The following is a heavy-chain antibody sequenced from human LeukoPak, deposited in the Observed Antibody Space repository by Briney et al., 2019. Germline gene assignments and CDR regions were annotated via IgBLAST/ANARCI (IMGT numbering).Heavy chain of an antibody. V-gene: IGHV3-21*01. Sequence: GGSLRLSCAASGFTFSSYAMSWVRQAPGKGLEWVSSISGTGSYIYYADSVQGRFTVSRDNAKNSLYLQMNSLTAGDTAVYYCARGGGYCGGDCYGIDYWGQGALVTVSS. CDR3: ARGGGYCGGDCYGIDY. J-gene: IGHJ4*02. CDR1: GFTFSSYA. CDR2: ISGTGSYI. D-gene: IGHD2-21*01.